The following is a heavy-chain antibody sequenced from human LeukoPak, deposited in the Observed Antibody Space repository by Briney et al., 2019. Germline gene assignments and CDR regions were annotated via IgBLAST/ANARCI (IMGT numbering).Heavy chain of an antibody. J-gene: IGHJ4*02. V-gene: IGHV3-48*03. CDR2: ISSSGSTI. CDR3: AKDAGGYCSSTSCYHFDY. Sequence: PGGSLRLSCAASGFTFSSYEMNWVRQAPGKGLEWFSYISSSGSTIYYADSVKGRFTISRDNAKNSLYLQMNSLRAEDTAVYYCAKDAGGYCSSTSCYHFDYWGQGTLVTVSS. D-gene: IGHD2-2*01. CDR1: GFTFSSYE.